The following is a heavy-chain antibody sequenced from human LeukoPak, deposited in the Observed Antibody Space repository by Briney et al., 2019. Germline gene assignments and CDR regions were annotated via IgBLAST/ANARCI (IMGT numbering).Heavy chain of an antibody. CDR1: GFTVNRNY. CDR3: AGSSGYYPDAFDI. V-gene: IGHV3-53*01. J-gene: IGHJ3*02. Sequence: PGGSLRLSCAASGFTVNRNYMSWVRQAPGKGLEWVSVIYSGGVTYYADSVKSRFTISRDNSKNTLYLQMNSLRAADTAVYYCAGSSGYYPDAFDIWGQGTMVSVSS. CDR2: IYSGGVT. D-gene: IGHD3-22*01.